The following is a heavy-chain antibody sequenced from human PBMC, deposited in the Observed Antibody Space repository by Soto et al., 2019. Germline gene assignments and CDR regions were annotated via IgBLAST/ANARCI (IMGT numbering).Heavy chain of an antibody. J-gene: IGHJ6*02. CDR2: INPNSGGA. Sequence: ASVKVSCKASGYTFTGYYMHWVRQAPGQGLEWMGWINPNSGGANYAQKFQGWVTMTRDTSISTAYMELSRLRSDDTGVYYCAREAVAQVRYYYYGMDVWGQGTTVTVSS. V-gene: IGHV1-2*04. CDR1: GYTFTGYY. D-gene: IGHD6-19*01. CDR3: AREAVAQVRYYYYGMDV.